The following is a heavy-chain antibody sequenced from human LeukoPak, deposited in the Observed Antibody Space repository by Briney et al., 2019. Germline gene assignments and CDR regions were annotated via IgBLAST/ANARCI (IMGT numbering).Heavy chain of an antibody. V-gene: IGHV1-3*01. CDR2: INAGNGNT. Sequence: ASVKVSCKASGYTFTSYAMHWVRQAPGQRLEWMGWINAGNGNTKYSQKFQGRVTITRDTSASTAYMELSSLRSEDTAVYYCARVAYDILTGYYYFDYWGQGTLVTVSS. J-gene: IGHJ4*02. CDR1: GYTFTSYA. CDR3: ARVAYDILTGYYYFDY. D-gene: IGHD3-9*01.